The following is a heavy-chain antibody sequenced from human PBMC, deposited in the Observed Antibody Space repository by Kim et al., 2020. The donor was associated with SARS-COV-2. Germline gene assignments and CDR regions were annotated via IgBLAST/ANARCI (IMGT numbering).Heavy chain of an antibody. CDR1: GYTLNSCY. D-gene: IGHD5-12*01. J-gene: IGHJ4*02. CDR3: TRGGDIVAVSRGEPRLHLFQY. CDR2: INPSDGIT. Sequence: ASVKVSCKASGYTLNSCYMHWVRQAPGQGLEWMGVINPSDGITTYAQEFQGRITMSRDTSTSTVYMELSSLRSEDTAIYYCTRGGDIVAVSRGEPRLHLFQYWGQGTLVTVSS. V-gene: IGHV1-46*02.